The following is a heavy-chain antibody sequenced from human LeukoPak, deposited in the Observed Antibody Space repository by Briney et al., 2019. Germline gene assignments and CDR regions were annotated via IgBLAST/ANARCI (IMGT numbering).Heavy chain of an antibody. Sequence: GKSLRLSCAASGFTFSGYPIHWARQAPGKGLEWVAVISYDGSNKYYADSVKGRFTISRDNSKNTLYLQMNSLRAEDTAVYYCARSQSGDGYDYDYWGQGTLVTVSS. V-gene: IGHV3-30-3*01. D-gene: IGHD5-24*01. J-gene: IGHJ4*02. CDR2: ISYDGSNK. CDR3: ARSQSGDGYDYDY. CDR1: GFTFSGYP.